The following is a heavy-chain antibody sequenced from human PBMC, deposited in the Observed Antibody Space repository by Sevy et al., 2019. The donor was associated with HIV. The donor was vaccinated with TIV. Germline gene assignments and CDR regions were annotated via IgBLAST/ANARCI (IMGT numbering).Heavy chain of an antibody. CDR1: GFTFSRYW. Sequence: GGSLRLSCTASGFTFSRYWMSWVRQAPGKGLEWVANIKKDGSEKYYVDSVKGRFTISRDNAKNSLYLQMNSLRAEDTALYYCARDCCSTNCLWGLDVWGQGTTVTVSS. CDR2: IKKDGSEK. J-gene: IGHJ6*02. CDR3: ARDCCSTNCLWGLDV. V-gene: IGHV3-7*03. D-gene: IGHD2-2*01.